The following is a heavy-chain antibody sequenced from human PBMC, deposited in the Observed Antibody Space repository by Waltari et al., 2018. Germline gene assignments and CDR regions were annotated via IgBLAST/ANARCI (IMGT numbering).Heavy chain of an antibody. J-gene: IGHJ4*02. CDR3: ARDFPIVGATRIDY. Sequence: QLQLQESGPGLVKPSETLSLTCTVSGGSISSSSYYLGWIRQPPGKGLEWIGSIYYSGSTYYNPSLKSRVTISVDTSKNQFSLKLSSVTAADTAVYYCARDFPIVGATRIDYWGQGTLVTVSS. D-gene: IGHD1-26*01. V-gene: IGHV4-39*02. CDR2: IYYSGST. CDR1: GGSISSSSYY.